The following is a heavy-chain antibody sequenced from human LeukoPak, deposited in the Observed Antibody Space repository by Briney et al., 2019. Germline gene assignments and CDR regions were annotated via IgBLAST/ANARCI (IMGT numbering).Heavy chain of an antibody. Sequence: PGGSLRLSCVGSGFTFDDYGMSWVRQSPGKGLEWVAGINWNGGSTGYADSVKGRLTISRDNAKNSLYLQMNSLRGEDTALYYCAISPGITGTTTGFDYWGQGTLVIVSS. D-gene: IGHD1-14*01. V-gene: IGHV3-20*04. CDR1: GFTFDDYG. CDR3: AISPGITGTTTGFDY. J-gene: IGHJ4*02. CDR2: INWNGGST.